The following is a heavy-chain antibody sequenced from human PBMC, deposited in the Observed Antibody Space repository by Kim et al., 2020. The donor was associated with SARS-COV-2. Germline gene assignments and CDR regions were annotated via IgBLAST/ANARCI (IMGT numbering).Heavy chain of an antibody. CDR3: ARDRRVYYYGSGGYLGY. V-gene: IGHV1-3*01. CDR1: GYTFTSYA. J-gene: IGHJ4*02. D-gene: IGHD3-10*01. CDR2: INAGNGNT. Sequence: ASVKVSCKASGYTFTSYAMHWVRQAPGQRLEWMGWINAGNGNTKYSQKFQGRVTITRDTSASTAYMELSSLRSEDTAVYYCARDRRVYYYGSGGYLGYWGQGTLVTVSS.